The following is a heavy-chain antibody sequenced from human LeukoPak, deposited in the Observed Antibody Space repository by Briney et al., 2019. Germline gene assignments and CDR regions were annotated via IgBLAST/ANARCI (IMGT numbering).Heavy chain of an antibody. J-gene: IGHJ5*02. CDR1: GGSFSGYY. Sequence: SETLSLTCAVYGGSFSGYYWSWIRQPPGKGLEGIGEINHSGSTNYNPSLKSRVTISVDTSKNQFSLKLSSVTAADTAVYYCARSGSGSLNWFDPWGQGTLVTVSS. D-gene: IGHD3-10*01. V-gene: IGHV4-34*01. CDR3: ARSGSGSLNWFDP. CDR2: INHSGST.